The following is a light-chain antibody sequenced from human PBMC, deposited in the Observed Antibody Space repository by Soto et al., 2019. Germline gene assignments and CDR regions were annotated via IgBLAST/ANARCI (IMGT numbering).Light chain of an antibody. CDR2: YAS. CDR3: QQYNNWPPIT. J-gene: IGKJ5*01. CDR1: QSVRNN. V-gene: IGKV3-15*01. Sequence: EIMMTQSPATLSVSPGARATLSCRASQSVRNNLAWYQQKPGQAPRLLIYYASTRATGIPARFSGSGSGTEFTLTISSLQSEDFALYYCQQYNNWPPITFGQGTRLEIK.